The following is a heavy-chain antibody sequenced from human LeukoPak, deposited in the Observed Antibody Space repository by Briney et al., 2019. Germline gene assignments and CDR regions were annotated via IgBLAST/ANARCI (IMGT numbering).Heavy chain of an antibody. CDR1: GGSISSYY. V-gene: IGHV4-59*01. CDR2: IYYSGST. Sequence: SETLSLTCTVSGGSISSYYWSWIRQPPGKGLEWIGYIYYSGSTNYNPSLKSRVTISVDTSKNQFSLKLSSVTAADPAVYYCARDRRGGDVDYWGQGTLDTVSS. CDR3: ARDRRGGDVDY. D-gene: IGHD3-16*01. J-gene: IGHJ4*02.